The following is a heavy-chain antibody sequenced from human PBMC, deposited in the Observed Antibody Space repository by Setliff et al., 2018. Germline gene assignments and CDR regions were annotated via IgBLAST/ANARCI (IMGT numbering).Heavy chain of an antibody. D-gene: IGHD6-6*01. J-gene: IGHJ4*02. CDR1: GASITNINYY. CDR2: IFYSGRT. V-gene: IGHV4-39*07. CDR3: ARGRNVAARLLDS. Sequence: SETLSLTCTVSGASITNINYYWGLIRQPPGKGLEWIGSIFYSGRTFYNPSLKSRVTISVDTSKNQFSLKVISVTAADTAVYYCARGRNVAARLLDSWGQGTLVTVSS.